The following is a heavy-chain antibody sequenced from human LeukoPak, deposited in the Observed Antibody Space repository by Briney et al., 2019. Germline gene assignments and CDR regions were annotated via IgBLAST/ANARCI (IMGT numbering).Heavy chain of an antibody. J-gene: IGHJ4*02. V-gene: IGHV3-7*01. CDR3: AKSHSYGFDY. CDR2: IKQDGSDK. D-gene: IGHD5-18*01. Sequence: PGGSLRLSCAASGFTFSSYWMSWVRQAPGKGLEWVANIKQDGSDKYYVDSVNSLFTISRDNAKTSLYLQMNSLRAEDTAVYYCAKSHSYGFDYWGQGTLVTVSS. CDR1: GFTFSSYW.